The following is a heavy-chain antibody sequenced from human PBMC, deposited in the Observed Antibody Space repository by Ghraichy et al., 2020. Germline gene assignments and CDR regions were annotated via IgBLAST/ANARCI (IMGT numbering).Heavy chain of an antibody. CDR2: ISYDGNDQ. CDR3: TRDRSSSGDNYFDY. J-gene: IGHJ4*02. D-gene: IGHD6-6*01. Sequence: GESLNISCAASGFTFSTFAMHWVRQAPGKGLEWVALISYDGNDQYYADSVKGRFTISRDKSKNMLSLQMNSLRPEDTAVYYCTRDRSSSGDNYFDYWGQGTLVTVSS. CDR1: GFTFSTFA. V-gene: IGHV3-30*04.